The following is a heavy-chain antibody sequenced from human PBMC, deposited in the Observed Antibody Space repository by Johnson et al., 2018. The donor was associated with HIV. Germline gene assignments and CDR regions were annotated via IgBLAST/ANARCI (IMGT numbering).Heavy chain of an antibody. CDR3: ARDHYDSSWLDAFDI. V-gene: IGHV3-20*04. CDR1: GFTFDDYG. D-gene: IGHD3-22*01. CDR2: IDWNGGST. J-gene: IGHJ3*02. Sequence: VQLVESGGGVARPGGSLRLSCVASGFTFDDYGMSWVRQAPGKGLEWVSGIDWNGGSTGSADSVKGRFTISRDNAKNSLYLQMKSLRADDTALYYCARDHYDSSWLDAFDIWGQGTMVTVSS.